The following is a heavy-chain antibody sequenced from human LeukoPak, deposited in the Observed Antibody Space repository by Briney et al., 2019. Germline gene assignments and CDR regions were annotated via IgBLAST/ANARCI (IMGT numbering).Heavy chain of an antibody. D-gene: IGHD6-13*01. V-gene: IGHV4-59*01. CDR1: GGSISSYY. CDR3: ARVDSSNWYEYRGYFDY. Sequence: ASETLSLTCTVSGGSISSYYWSWIRQPPGKGLEWIGYIFYSGSTNYNPSLKSRVTISVDTSKNQFSLKLSSVTAADTAVYYCARVDSSNWYEYRGYFDYWGQRTLVNVSS. CDR2: IFYSGST. J-gene: IGHJ4*02.